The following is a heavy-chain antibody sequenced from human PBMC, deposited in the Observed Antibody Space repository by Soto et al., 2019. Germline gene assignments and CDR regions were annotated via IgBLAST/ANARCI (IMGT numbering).Heavy chain of an antibody. CDR2: INPNSGGP. CDR3: AREGTFDCWRGYYTGSDGMDV. CDR1: GYTFTAYY. J-gene: IGHJ6*02. D-gene: IGHD3-3*01. V-gene: IGHV1-2*02. Sequence: VKVSCKASGYTFTAYYMHWARKTPGQGLEWMGWINPNSGGPNYAQKFQGRVTMTRDTSISTAYMELSRLRSDDTAVYYCAREGTFDCWRGYYTGSDGMDVLGQRTTVTV.